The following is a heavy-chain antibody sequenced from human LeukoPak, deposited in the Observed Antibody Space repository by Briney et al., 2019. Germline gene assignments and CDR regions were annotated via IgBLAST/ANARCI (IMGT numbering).Heavy chain of an antibody. Sequence: GESLKISCKGSGYSFTSYWIGWVRQMPGKGLEWMGIIYPGDSDTRYSPSFQGQVTISADKSISTAYLQWSSLKASDTAMYYCARWGYYDSSGLEYFQHWGQGTLVTVSS. D-gene: IGHD3-22*01. CDR1: GYSFTSYW. CDR2: IYPGDSDT. J-gene: IGHJ1*01. CDR3: ARWGYYDSSGLEYFQH. V-gene: IGHV5-51*01.